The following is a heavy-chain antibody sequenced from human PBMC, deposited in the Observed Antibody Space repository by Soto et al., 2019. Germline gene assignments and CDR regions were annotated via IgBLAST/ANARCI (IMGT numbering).Heavy chain of an antibody. CDR2: INNDGSGT. CDR1: GFTFTNYW. J-gene: IGHJ4*02. CDR3: VSVFEY. Sequence: EVQLVESGGGLVRPGGSLRLSCAVSGFTFTNYWMHWVRQAPGKGLVWVSRINNDGSGTSYADSVKGRFTISRDNAKNTLYLQVDSLRAEDTAVYFCVSVFEYWGQGTLVTVSS. V-gene: IGHV3-74*01.